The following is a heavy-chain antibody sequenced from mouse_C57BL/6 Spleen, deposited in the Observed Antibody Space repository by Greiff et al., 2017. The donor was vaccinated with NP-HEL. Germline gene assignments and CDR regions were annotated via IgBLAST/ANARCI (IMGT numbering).Heavy chain of an antibody. J-gene: IGHJ4*01. CDR2: IDPETGGT. CDR1: GYTFTDYE. V-gene: IGHV1-15*01. CDR3: TRRLLRRSAMDY. D-gene: IGHD1-1*01. Sequence: VQLQQSGAELVRPGASVTLSCKASGYTFTDYEMHWVKQTPVHGLEWIGAIDPETGGTAYNQKFKGKAILTADKSSSTAYMELRSLTSEDSAVYYCTRRLLRRSAMDYWGQGTSVTVSS.